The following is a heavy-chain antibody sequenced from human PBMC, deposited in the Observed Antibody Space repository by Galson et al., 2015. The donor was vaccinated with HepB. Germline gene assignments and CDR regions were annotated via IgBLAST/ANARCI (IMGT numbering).Heavy chain of an antibody. CDR2: ISSSSDTI. J-gene: IGHJ6*02. V-gene: IGHV3-48*03. Sequence: SLRLSCAASGFTFSSYNMNWVRQAPGKGLEWVSYISSSSDTIDYTDSVKGRFTISRDNAKNSLYLRMNSLRAEDAAVYYCARDRGGSGSYLSYDYDMDVWGQGTTVTVSS. CDR3: ARDRGGSGSYLSYDYDMDV. D-gene: IGHD3-10*01. CDR1: GFTFSSYN.